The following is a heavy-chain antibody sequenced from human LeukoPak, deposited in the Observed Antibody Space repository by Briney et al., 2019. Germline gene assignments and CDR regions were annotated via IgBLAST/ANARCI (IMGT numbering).Heavy chain of an antibody. CDR1: GFTFSSYA. J-gene: IGHJ1*01. CDR2: ISGSGDST. Sequence: GGSLRLSCAAFGFTFSSYAMSWVRQAPGKGLEWVSSISGSGDSTYYADSVKGRFTISRDNSKNTLYLQMNCLRAEDTAVYYCGKDWGWIPLRNFHHWGQGTLVTVSS. CDR3: GKDWGWIPLRNFHH. V-gene: IGHV3-23*01. D-gene: IGHD3-16*01.